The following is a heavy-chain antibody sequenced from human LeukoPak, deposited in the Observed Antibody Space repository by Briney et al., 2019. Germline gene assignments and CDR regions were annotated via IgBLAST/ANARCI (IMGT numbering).Heavy chain of an antibody. J-gene: IGHJ3*02. CDR3: AREYYDSSGSKYAFDI. V-gene: IGHV1-2*02. D-gene: IGHD3-22*01. CDR2: IDPDSGGT. Sequence: ASVKVSCRASGYTLTDYYMHWVRQAPGQGLEWMGCIDPDSGGTKSAQRFQGRVTMTRDTSITTVYMELISLRSDDTAVYYCAREYYDSSGSKYAFDIWGQGTMDTVAS. CDR1: GYTLTDYY.